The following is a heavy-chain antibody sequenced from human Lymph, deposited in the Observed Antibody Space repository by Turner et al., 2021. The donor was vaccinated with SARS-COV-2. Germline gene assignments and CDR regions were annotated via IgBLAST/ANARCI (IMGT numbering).Heavy chain of an antibody. CDR3: ARDVERYNDFWSGYSGGYGMDV. CDR2: INPNSGGT. J-gene: IGHJ6*02. Sequence: QVQLVQSGAEVKKPGASVKVSCMASGYTFTGSYMHWVRQAPGKGLEWMGGINPNSGGTNYAQKLQGRVTMTRDTSISAAYMELSRLRSDDTAVYYCARDVERYNDFWSGYSGGYGMDVWGQGTTVTVSS. D-gene: IGHD3-3*01. V-gene: IGHV1-2*02. CDR1: GYTFTGSY.